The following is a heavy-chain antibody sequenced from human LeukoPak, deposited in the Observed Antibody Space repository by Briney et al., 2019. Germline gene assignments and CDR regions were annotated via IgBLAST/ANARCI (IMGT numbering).Heavy chain of an antibody. CDR3: AKDRKAIPYWYFDL. CDR2: ISGSGGST. CDR1: GFTFSSYA. J-gene: IGHJ2*01. V-gene: IGHV3-23*01. Sequence: GGSLRLSCAASGFTFSSYAMSWVRQAPGKGLEWVSAISGSGGSTYYADSVKGRFTISRDNSKNTVYLQMNSLRAEDTAVYYCAKDRKAIPYWYFDLWGRGTLVTVSS. D-gene: IGHD1-14*01.